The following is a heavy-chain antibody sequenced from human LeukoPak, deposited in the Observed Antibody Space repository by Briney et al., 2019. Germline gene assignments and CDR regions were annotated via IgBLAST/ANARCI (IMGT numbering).Heavy chain of an antibody. V-gene: IGHV3-33*01. CDR3: ARVRVVAATRGWFDP. D-gene: IGHD2-15*01. CDR2: IWYDGSNK. J-gene: IGHJ5*02. CDR1: GFTFSSYG. Sequence: GGSLRLSCAASGFTFSSYGMHWVRQAPGKGLEWVAVIWYDGSNKYYADSVKGRFTISRDNSKNTLYLQMNSLRAEDTAAYYCARVRVVAATRGWFDPWGQGTLVTVSS.